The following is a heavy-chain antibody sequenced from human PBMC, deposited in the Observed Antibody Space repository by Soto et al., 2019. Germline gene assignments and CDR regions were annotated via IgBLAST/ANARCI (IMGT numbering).Heavy chain of an antibody. CDR1: GGSISSGDYY. V-gene: IGHV4-30-4*01. D-gene: IGHD2-21*02. Sequence: SETLSLTCTVSGGSISSGDYYWSWIRQPPGKGLEWIGYIYYSGSTYYNPSLKSRVTMSLDTSKNQFSLKLSSVTAADTAVYYCARDGVAYCGGDCYSWGQGTLVTSPQ. CDR3: ARDGVAYCGGDCYS. CDR2: IYYSGST. J-gene: IGHJ5*02.